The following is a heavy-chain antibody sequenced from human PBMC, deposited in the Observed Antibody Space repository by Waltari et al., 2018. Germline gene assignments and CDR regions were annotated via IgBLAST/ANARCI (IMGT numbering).Heavy chain of an antibody. Sequence: QVRLVQSGAEVTKPGSSVKVSCKAFGGSFSSYSINWVRQAPGQGLEWMGGIIPVFGTANYAQKFQDRLAITADESTSTAHMELSSLRSEDTAAYYCTTSSYCGTTTCYQYYGMDVWGQGTTVTVSS. CDR2: IIPVFGTA. V-gene: IGHV1-69*01. CDR1: GGSFSSYS. J-gene: IGHJ6*02. CDR3: TTSSYCGTTTCYQYYGMDV. D-gene: IGHD2-2*01.